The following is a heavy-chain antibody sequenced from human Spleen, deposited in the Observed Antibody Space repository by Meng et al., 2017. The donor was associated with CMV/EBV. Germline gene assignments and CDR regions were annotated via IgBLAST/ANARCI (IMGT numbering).Heavy chain of an antibody. V-gene: IGHV3-30*04. CDR2: ISYDGSNK. Sequence: SLKISCAASGFTFSSYAMHWVRQAPGKGLEWVAVISYDGSNKYYADSVKGRFTISRDNSKNTLYLQMNRRRAEDTAVYYCARDRRVVGATTYDAFDIWGQGTMVTVSS. J-gene: IGHJ3*02. CDR3: ARDRRVVGATTYDAFDI. CDR1: GFTFSSYA. D-gene: IGHD1-26*01.